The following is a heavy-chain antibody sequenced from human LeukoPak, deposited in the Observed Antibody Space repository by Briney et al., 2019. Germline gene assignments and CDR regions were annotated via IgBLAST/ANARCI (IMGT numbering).Heavy chain of an antibody. D-gene: IGHD2-2*02. Sequence: PGGSLRLSCAASGFTFDDYAMHWVRQAPGKGLEWVSGISWNSGSIGYADSVKGRFTISRDNAKNSLYLQMNSLRAEDTAVYYCAVVPAAIRPTFDYWGQGTLVTVSS. CDR2: ISWNSGSI. CDR1: GFTFDDYA. J-gene: IGHJ4*02. V-gene: IGHV3-9*01. CDR3: AVVPAAIRPTFDY.